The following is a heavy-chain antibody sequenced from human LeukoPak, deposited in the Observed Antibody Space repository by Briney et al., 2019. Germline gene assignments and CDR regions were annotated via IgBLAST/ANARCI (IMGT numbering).Heavy chain of an antibody. CDR3: ARELGATQGPDY. Sequence: GGSLRLSCAASGFTFSSYGMHWVRQAPGKGLEWVAVIWYDGSNKYYADSVKGRFTISRDNSKNTLYLQMNSLRAEDTAVYYCARELGATQGPDYWGQGTLVTVSS. V-gene: IGHV3-33*01. J-gene: IGHJ4*02. CDR2: IWYDGSNK. D-gene: IGHD1-26*01. CDR1: GFTFSSYG.